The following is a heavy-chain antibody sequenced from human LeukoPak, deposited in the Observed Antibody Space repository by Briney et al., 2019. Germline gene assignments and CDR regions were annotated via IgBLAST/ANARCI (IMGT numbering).Heavy chain of an antibody. D-gene: IGHD6-13*01. V-gene: IGHV3-23*01. CDR3: AKKPGPGTRYFDY. J-gene: IGHJ4*02. CDR1: GFTFSSYA. CDR2: ISANGGTT. Sequence: SGGSLRLSCAASGFTFSSYAMSWVRQAPGKGLEWVSAISANGGTTYYADSVKGRFTISRDNSKNTLYLHMNNLRAEDTAVYYCAKKPGPGTRYFDYWSQGTLVTVSS.